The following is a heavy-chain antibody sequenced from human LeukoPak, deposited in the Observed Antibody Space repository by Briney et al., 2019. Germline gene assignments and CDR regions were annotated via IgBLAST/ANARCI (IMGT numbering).Heavy chain of an antibody. CDR2: INPDGSET. CDR3: ARGHYGLDV. CDR1: GFSLSIHW. V-gene: IGHV3-7*01. J-gene: IGHJ6*02. Sequence: GGSLRLSCVASGFSLSIHWLTWVRQAPGKRPQWVAHINPDGSETAFLDSVRGRFTISRDNSKNSLYLQMNTLRVGDTAVYHCARGHYGLDVWGQGTTVTVSS.